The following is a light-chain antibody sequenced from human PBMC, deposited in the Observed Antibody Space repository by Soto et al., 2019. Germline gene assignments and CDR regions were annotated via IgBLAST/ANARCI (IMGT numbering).Light chain of an antibody. Sequence: DIQMTQSPYSLSASVGDRVTITCRSSESISRHVNWYQQKPGKAPNLLIYAASTLQNGVPSRFSGSGSGTDFTLTISSLQPEDFATYYCRQSYSTLSISFGHGTRLEIK. CDR1: ESISRH. J-gene: IGKJ5*01. CDR2: AAS. V-gene: IGKV1-39*01. CDR3: RQSYSTLSIS.